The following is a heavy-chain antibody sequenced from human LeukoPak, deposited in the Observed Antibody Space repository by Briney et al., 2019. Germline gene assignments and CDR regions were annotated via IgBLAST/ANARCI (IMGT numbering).Heavy chain of an antibody. V-gene: IGHV3-7*03. CDR1: GFTFSSYW. CDR2: IKQDGSEK. Sequence: GGSLRLSCAASGFTFSSYWMSWVRQAPGKGLEWVANIKQDGSEKYYVDSVKGRFTISRDNAKNSLYLQMNSLRGEDTAVYYCAREEYSSGWVDFDYWGQGTLVTVSS. CDR3: AREEYSSGWVDFDY. J-gene: IGHJ4*02. D-gene: IGHD6-19*01.